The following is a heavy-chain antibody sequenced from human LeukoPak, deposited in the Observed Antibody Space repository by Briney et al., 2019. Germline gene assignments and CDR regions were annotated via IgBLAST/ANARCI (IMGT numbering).Heavy chain of an antibody. V-gene: IGHV1-69*04. CDR3: ARAGYCSSTSCIRFDY. D-gene: IGHD2-2*01. J-gene: IGHJ4*02. CDR1: GGTFSSYA. CDR2: IIPILGIA. Sequence: SVNVSCKASGGTFSSYAISWVRQAPGQGLEWMGRIIPILGIANYAQKFQGRVTITADKSTSTAYMELSSLRSEDTAVYYCARAGYCSSTSCIRFDYWGQGTLVTVSS.